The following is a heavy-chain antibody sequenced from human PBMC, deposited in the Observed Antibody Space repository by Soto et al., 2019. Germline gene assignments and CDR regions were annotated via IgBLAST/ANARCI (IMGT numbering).Heavy chain of an antibody. CDR1: GGTFSNYA. J-gene: IGHJ4*02. Sequence: QVQLVQSGAEVKKPGSSVKVSCRASGGTFSNYAINWVRQAPGQGLEWMGGIIPIFGTADYAQNFQGRVTISIDTSKTQFSLKMNSVTAADTAVYFCGGQDYGAKGYYFENWGQGALVTVSS. D-gene: IGHD4-17*01. CDR3: GGQDYGAKGYYFEN. CDR2: IIPIFGTA. V-gene: IGHV1-69*06.